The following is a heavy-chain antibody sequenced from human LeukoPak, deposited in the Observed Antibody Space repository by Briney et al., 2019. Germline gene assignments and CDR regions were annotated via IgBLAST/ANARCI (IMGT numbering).Heavy chain of an antibody. CDR1: GGTFSSYA. CDR3: ARRAGIVGATTTGWAFDI. D-gene: IGHD1-26*01. CDR2: TIPIFGTA. J-gene: IGHJ3*02. V-gene: IGHV1-69*05. Sequence: ASVKVSCKASGGTFSSYAISWVRQAPGQGLEWMGGTIPIFGTANYAQKFQGRVTITTDESTSTAYMELSSLRSEDTAVYYCARRAGIVGATTTGWAFDIWGQGTMVTVSS.